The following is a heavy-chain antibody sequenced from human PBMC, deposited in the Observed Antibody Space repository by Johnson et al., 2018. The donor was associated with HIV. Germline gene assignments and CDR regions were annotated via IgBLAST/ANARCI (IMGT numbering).Heavy chain of an antibody. CDR3: AKGTSRGWADAFDV. CDR1: GITVSSNY. D-gene: IGHD6-19*01. Sequence: VQLVESGGGVVQPGGSLRLSCATSGITVSSNYMSWVRQAPGKGLEWVSVIYSGGSTYYADYVKGRSTISRDNFKKTVHLQMNSLRAEDTAVYYCAKGTSRGWADAFDVWGQGTMVTVSS. J-gene: IGHJ3*01. CDR2: IYSGGST. V-gene: IGHV3-66*01.